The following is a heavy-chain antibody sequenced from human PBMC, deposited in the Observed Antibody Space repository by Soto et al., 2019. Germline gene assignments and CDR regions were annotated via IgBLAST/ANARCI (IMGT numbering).Heavy chain of an antibody. CDR1: GYTFTSYG. CDR3: ARDHGWSGETNYNWFDP. V-gene: IGHV1-18*01. D-gene: IGHD3-10*01. J-gene: IGHJ5*02. Sequence: ASVKVSCKASGYTFTSYGISWVRQAPGQGLEWMGWISAYNGNTNYAQKLQGRVTMTTDTSTSTAYMELRSLRSDDTAVYYCARDHGWSGETNYNWFDPWGQGTLVTVSS. CDR2: ISAYNGNT.